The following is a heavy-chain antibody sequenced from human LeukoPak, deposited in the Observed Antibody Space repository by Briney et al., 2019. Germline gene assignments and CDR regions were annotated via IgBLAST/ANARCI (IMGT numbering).Heavy chain of an antibody. CDR2: ISWNSGSI. Sequence: PGGSLRLSCAASGFTFSSYAMHWARQAPGKGLEWVSGISWNSGSIGYADSVKGRFTISRDNAKNSLYLQMNSLRAEDTALYYCAKDSSGRFRWFDPWGQGTLVTVSS. V-gene: IGHV3-9*01. CDR3: AKDSSGRFRWFDP. J-gene: IGHJ5*02. D-gene: IGHD6-19*01. CDR1: GFTFSSYA.